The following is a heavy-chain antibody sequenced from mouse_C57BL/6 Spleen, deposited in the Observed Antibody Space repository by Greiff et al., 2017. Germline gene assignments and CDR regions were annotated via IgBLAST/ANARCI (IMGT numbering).Heavy chain of an antibody. CDR2: ISGGGGNT. CDR3: ARLRAYSNLYYFDY. Sequence: EVQLVESGGGLVKPGGSLKLSCAASGFTFSSYTMSWVRQTPEKRLEWVATISGGGGNTYYPDSVKGRFTISRDNAKNTLYLQMSSLRSEDTALYYCARLRAYSNLYYFDYWGQGTTLTVSS. D-gene: IGHD2-5*01. CDR1: GFTFSSYT. J-gene: IGHJ2*01. V-gene: IGHV5-9*01.